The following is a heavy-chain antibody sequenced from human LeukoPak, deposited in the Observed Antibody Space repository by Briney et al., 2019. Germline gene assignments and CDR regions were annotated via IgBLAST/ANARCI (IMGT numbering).Heavy chain of an antibody. CDR1: GFTFSSYA. Sequence: GGSLRLSCAASGFTFSSYAMSWVRQAPGKRLEWVSAISGSGGSTYYADSVKGRFTISRDNSKNTLYLQMNSLRAEDTAVYYCAKDEYSSGWYQVRRSRNYGMDVWGQGTTVTVSS. V-gene: IGHV3-23*01. J-gene: IGHJ6*02. CDR2: ISGSGGST. D-gene: IGHD6-19*01. CDR3: AKDEYSSGWYQVRRSRNYGMDV.